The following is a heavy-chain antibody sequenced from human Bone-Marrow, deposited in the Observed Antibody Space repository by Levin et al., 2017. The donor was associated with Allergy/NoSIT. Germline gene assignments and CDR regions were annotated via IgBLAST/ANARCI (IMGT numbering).Heavy chain of an antibody. CDR3: ARGGYCGADCYSSFDS. D-gene: IGHD2-21*02. Sequence: SETLSLTCAVSGASINSGGYSWSWIRQPPGKGLEWIGYIFHSGPTYYSPSLRSRVTVSADWSKNQFSLDLGSVTAADTAVYYCARGGYCGADCYSSFDSCGQGILVTVSS. CDR1: GASINSGGYS. V-gene: IGHV4-30-2*01. CDR2: IFHSGPT. J-gene: IGHJ4*02.